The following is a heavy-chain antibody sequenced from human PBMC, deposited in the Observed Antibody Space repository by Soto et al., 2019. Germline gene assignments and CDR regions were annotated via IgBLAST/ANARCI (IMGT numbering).Heavy chain of an antibody. Sequence: QVQLQESGPGLVKPSGTLSLTCAVSGGSISRSNWWSWVRQPPGKGLEWIGEIYHSGSTNYSPSLKSRVTISLDKSKNQFSLKLTSVTAADTAVYYCARGEYNFGYPDDWGQGNLVTVSS. D-gene: IGHD5-18*01. V-gene: IGHV4-4*02. CDR3: ARGEYNFGYPDD. CDR2: IYHSGST. CDR1: GGSISRSNW. J-gene: IGHJ4*02.